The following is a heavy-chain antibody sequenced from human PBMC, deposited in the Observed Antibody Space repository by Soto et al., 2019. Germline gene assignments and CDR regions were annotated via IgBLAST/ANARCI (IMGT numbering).Heavy chain of an antibody. J-gene: IGHJ5*02. Sequence: PSETLSLTCTVSGCSISSYYWSWIRQPPGKGLEWIGYIYYSGSTNYNPSLKSRVTISVDTSKNQFSLKLSSVTAADTAVYYCARLDGRCSSTSCSLNWFDPWGQGTLVTVSS. V-gene: IGHV4-59*01. CDR3: ARLDGRCSSTSCSLNWFDP. D-gene: IGHD2-2*01. CDR1: GCSISSYY. CDR2: IYYSGST.